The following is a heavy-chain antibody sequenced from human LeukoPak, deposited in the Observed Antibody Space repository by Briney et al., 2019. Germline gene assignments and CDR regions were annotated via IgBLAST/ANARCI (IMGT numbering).Heavy chain of an antibody. CDR2: IFYTGST. Sequence: NTSETLSLTCTVSGASFSGYYWSWVRQPPGKGLEWIGYIFYTGSTKYDPSLQSQVTISLDTSKNQFSLRLSSVTAADTAVYYCARGVYIAAAQYAYWGQGTLVTVSS. CDR3: ARGVYIAAAQYAY. V-gene: IGHV4-59*08. CDR1: GASFSGYY. D-gene: IGHD6-13*01. J-gene: IGHJ4*02.